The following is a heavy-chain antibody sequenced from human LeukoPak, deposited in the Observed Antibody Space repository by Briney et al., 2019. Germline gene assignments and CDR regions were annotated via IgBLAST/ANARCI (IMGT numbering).Heavy chain of an antibody. V-gene: IGHV1-3*01. CDR3: ARARSYYTHTPFDY. CDR2: INAGNGNT. Sequence: ASVKVSCKASGYTFTSYAMHWVRQAPGQRLEWMGWINAGNGNTKYSQKFQGRVTITRDTSASTAYMELSSLRSEDTAVYYCARARSYYTHTPFDYWGQGTLVTVSS. J-gene: IGHJ4*02. D-gene: IGHD1-26*01. CDR1: GYTFTSYA.